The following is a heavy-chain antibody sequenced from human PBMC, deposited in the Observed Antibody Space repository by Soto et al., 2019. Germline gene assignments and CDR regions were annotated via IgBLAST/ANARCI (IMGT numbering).Heavy chain of an antibody. CDR2: ISGSGGST. Sequence: EVQLLESGGGLVQPGGSLRLSCAASGFTFSSYAMSWVRQAPGKGLEWVSAISGSGGSTYYADSVKGRFTISRDNSKNTLYLQMNSLRAEDTAVYYCANLNRAYGDYEYFDYWGQGTLVTVSS. V-gene: IGHV3-23*01. J-gene: IGHJ4*02. D-gene: IGHD4-17*01. CDR1: GFTFSSYA. CDR3: ANLNRAYGDYEYFDY.